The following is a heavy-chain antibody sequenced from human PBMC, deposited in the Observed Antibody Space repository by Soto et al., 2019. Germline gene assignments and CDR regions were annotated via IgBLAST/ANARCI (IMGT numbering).Heavy chain of an antibody. CDR1: GGSISSGDYY. J-gene: IGHJ5*02. CDR3: ARDLKVAATHGWFDP. Sequence: SETLSLTCTVSGGSISSGDYYWSWIRQPPGKGLEWIGYIYYSGSTYYNPSLKSRVTISVDTSKNQFSLKLSSVTAADTAVYYCARDLKVAATHGWFDPWGQGTLVNVS. V-gene: IGHV4-30-4*01. D-gene: IGHD2-15*01. CDR2: IYYSGST.